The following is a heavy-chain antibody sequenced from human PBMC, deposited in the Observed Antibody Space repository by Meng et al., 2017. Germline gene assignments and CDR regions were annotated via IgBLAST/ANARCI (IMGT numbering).Heavy chain of an antibody. J-gene: IGHJ4*02. CDR1: GYSISSGYY. CDR3: ARDLEYYDSSPPTVFDY. CDR2: IYHSGST. Sequence: GSLRLSCAVSGYSISSGYYWGWIRQPPGKGLEWIGSIYHSGSTYYNPSLKSRVTISVDTSKNQFSLKLSSVTAADTAVYYCARDLEYYDSSPPTVFDYWGQGNLVNGSS. V-gene: IGHV4-38-2*02. D-gene: IGHD3-22*01.